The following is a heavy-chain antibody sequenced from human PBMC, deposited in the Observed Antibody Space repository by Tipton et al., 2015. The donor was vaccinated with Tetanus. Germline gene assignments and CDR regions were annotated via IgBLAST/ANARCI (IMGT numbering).Heavy chain of an antibody. Sequence: RSLRLSYAASGFTFDDYAMHWVRQAPGKGLEWVSGISWNSGSIGYADSVKGRFTISRDNAKNSLYLQMNSLRAEDTALYYCAKDRRIAHHWYEFDYWGQGTLVTVSS. CDR1: GFTFDDYA. V-gene: IGHV3-9*01. D-gene: IGHD6-13*01. CDR2: ISWNSGSI. CDR3: AKDRRIAHHWYEFDY. J-gene: IGHJ4*02.